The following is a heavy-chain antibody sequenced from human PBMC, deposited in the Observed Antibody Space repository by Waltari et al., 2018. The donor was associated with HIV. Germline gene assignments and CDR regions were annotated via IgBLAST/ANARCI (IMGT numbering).Heavy chain of an antibody. V-gene: IGHV1-24*01. CDR3: ATARQWLVDSGMDV. J-gene: IGHJ6*02. CDR1: GYIPTELP. Sequence: QVQLVQSGAEVKRPGASVTVSCKVSGYIPTELPIHWVRQAPGKGLEWVGSFDPADGKTTYAQKFQGRVTMTEDTSTDTASMEVSSLRSEDTAVYYCATARQWLVDSGMDVWGQGTTVTVSS. CDR2: FDPADGKT. D-gene: IGHD6-19*01.